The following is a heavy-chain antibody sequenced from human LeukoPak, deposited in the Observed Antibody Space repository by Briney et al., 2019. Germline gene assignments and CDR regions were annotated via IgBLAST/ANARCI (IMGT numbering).Heavy chain of an antibody. D-gene: IGHD5-12*01. Sequence: SETLSLTCAVYGGSFSGYYWSWIRQPPGKRLEWIGEINHSGSTNYNPSLKSRVTISVDTSKNQFSLKLSSVTAADTAVYYCARTVSGYYFNAWGPGTLVTVSS. CDR1: GGSFSGYY. CDR2: INHSGST. V-gene: IGHV4-34*01. J-gene: IGHJ5*02. CDR3: ARTVSGYYFNA.